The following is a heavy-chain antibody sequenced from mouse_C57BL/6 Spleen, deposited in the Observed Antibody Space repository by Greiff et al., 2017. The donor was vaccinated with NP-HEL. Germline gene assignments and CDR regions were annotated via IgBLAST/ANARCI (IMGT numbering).Heavy chain of an antibody. D-gene: IGHD1-1*01. Sequence: DVKLQESGAELVKPGASVKLSCTASGFNIKDYYMHWVKQRTEQGLEWIGRIDPEDGETKYAPKFQGKATITADTSSNTAYLQLSSLTSEDTAVYYCARSYYYGSSSYAMDYWGQGTSVTVSS. V-gene: IGHV14-2*01. CDR3: ARSYYYGSSSYAMDY. J-gene: IGHJ4*01. CDR2: IDPEDGET. CDR1: GFNIKDYY.